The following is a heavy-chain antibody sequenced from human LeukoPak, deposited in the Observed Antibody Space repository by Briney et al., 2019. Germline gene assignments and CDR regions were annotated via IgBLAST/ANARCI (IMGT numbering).Heavy chain of an antibody. D-gene: IGHD3-22*01. V-gene: IGHV1-2*02. CDR3: ARDGRSYYYDSSGYQNDY. Sequence: ASVKVSCKASGYTFTGYYMHWVRQAPGQGLEWMGWINPNSDGTNYAQKLQGRVTMTTDTSTSTAYMELRSLRSDDTAVYYCARDGRSYYYDSSGYQNDYWGQGTLVTVSS. CDR1: GYTFTGYY. CDR2: INPNSDGT. J-gene: IGHJ4*02.